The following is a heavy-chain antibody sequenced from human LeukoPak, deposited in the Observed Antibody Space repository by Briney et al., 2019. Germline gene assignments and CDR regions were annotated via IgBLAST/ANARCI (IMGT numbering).Heavy chain of an antibody. Sequence: SSQTLSLTCTVSGGSISSGSYYWSWIRQPAGKGLEWIGRIYTSGSTNYNPSLKSRVTISVDTSKNQFSLKLSSVTAADTAVYYCAFYTFLGGPPTYWGREPWVTVSS. CDR2: IYTSGST. CDR3: AFYTFLGGPPTY. CDR1: GGSISSGSYY. J-gene: IGHJ4*02. V-gene: IGHV4-61*02. D-gene: IGHD3-16*01.